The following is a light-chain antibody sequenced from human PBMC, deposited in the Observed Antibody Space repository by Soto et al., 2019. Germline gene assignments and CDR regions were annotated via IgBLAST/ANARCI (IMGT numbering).Light chain of an antibody. Sequence: QSALTQPASVSGSPGQSISISCTGTSGDVAGYNYVSWYQQHPGKAPKLIIYDVTYRPSGVSNRFSGSKSGNTASLTISGLQAEDEADYYCSSYTSSNVIFGGGTQLTVL. CDR3: SSYTSSNVI. CDR1: SGDVAGYNY. V-gene: IGLV2-14*01. CDR2: DVT. J-gene: IGLJ2*01.